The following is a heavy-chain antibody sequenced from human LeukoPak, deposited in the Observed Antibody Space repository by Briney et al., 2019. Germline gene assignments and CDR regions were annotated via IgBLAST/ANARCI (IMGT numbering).Heavy chain of an antibody. Sequence: SETLSLTCAVYGGSFSGYYWSWIRQPPGKGLEWIGEINHSGSTNYNPSLKSRVTIPVDTSKNQFSLKLSSVTAADTAVYYCARGITMIVTIWGQGTMVTVSS. J-gene: IGHJ3*02. V-gene: IGHV4-34*01. CDR1: GGSFSGYY. D-gene: IGHD3-22*01. CDR3: ARGITMIVTI. CDR2: INHSGST.